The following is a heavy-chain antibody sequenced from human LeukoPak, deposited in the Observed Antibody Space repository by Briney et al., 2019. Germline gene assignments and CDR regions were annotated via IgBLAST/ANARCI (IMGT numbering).Heavy chain of an antibody. J-gene: IGHJ3*02. CDR3: ARGGRYLPLDI. Sequence: TGGSLRLSCAASGFTFSSYWMNWVRQAPGKGLEWVGRTRNKANRYTTEYAASVKGRFTISRDDSKNSLYLQINSLKTEDTAVYYCARGGRYLPLDIWGQGTMVAVSS. D-gene: IGHD3-10*01. V-gene: IGHV3-72*01. CDR2: TRNKANRYTT. CDR1: GFTFSSYW.